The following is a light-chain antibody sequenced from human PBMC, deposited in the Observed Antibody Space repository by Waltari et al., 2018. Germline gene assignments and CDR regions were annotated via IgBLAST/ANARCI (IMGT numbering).Light chain of an antibody. CDR3: CSYAGSSTPYV. CDR2: EVS. J-gene: IGLJ1*01. Sequence: QSALTQPASVSGSPGQSITISCTGTSSDVGSYNLVSWYRQHPGKAPKLLIYEVSKGPSVVSNRFSGSKSCNAASLPISGLQAEDEADYYCCSYAGSSTPYVFGTGTKVTVL. V-gene: IGLV2-23*02. CDR1: SSDVGSYNL.